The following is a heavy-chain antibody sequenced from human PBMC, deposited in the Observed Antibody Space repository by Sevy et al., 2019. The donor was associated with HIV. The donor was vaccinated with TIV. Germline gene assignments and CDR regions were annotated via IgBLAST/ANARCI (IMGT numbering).Heavy chain of an antibody. D-gene: IGHD3-10*01. CDR2: ISYDGSNK. CDR3: ARDRGSGKNVFFDY. Sequence: GGSLRLSCAASGFTFSSYAMHWVRQAPGKGLEWVAVISYDGSNKYYADSVKGRFTISGDISKNTLYLQMNSLRTEDTAVYYCARDRGSGKNVFFDYWGQGTLVTVSS. J-gene: IGHJ4*02. CDR1: GFTFSSYA. V-gene: IGHV3-30-3*01.